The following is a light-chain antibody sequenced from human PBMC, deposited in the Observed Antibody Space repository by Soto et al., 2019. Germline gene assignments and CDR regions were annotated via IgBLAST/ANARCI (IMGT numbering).Light chain of an antibody. CDR1: SSNIGTNT. V-gene: IGLV1-44*01. CDR2: RTN. CDR3: TAWDGSLDGRV. J-gene: IGLJ3*02. Sequence: QSVLTQPPSASGTPGQRVTISCSGSSSNIGTNTVNWYQQLPGTAPKLLIYRTNQRPSGIPDRFSGSKSGTSASLDISGLQSEDEADYYCTAWDGSLDGRVFGGGTKHTVL.